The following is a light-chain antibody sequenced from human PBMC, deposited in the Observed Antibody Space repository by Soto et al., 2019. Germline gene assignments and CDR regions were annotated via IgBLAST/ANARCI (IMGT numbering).Light chain of an antibody. CDR2: GAS. V-gene: IGKV3-15*01. CDR3: QQRNYWQVT. Sequence: ESVMTQSPGTLSVSPGERATLSCRASQSIITNLAWYQQKPGQAPSLLIYGASTRATGIPARFSGSGSGTEFTLTISSLEPEDFAVYYCQQRNYWQVTFGQGTRLEIK. CDR1: QSIITN. J-gene: IGKJ5*01.